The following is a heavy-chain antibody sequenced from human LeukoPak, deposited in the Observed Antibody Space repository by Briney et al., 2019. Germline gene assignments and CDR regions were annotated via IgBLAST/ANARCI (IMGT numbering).Heavy chain of an antibody. CDR3: ARERGDNYYDSSGYSPEAFDI. CDR2: INWNGGST. D-gene: IGHD3-22*01. J-gene: IGHJ3*02. Sequence: GGSLRLSCAASGFTFDDHGMSWVRQAPGKGLEWVSGINWNGGSTGYADSVKGRFTISRDNAKNSLYLQMNSLRAKDTALYYCARERGDNYYDSSGYSPEAFDIWGQGTMVTVSS. V-gene: IGHV3-20*04. CDR1: GFTFDDHG.